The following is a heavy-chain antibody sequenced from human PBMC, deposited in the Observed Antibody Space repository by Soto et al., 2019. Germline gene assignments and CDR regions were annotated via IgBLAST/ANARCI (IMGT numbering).Heavy chain of an antibody. CDR1: GYTFTRYY. CDR3: AREGLERHFDY. D-gene: IGHD1-1*01. J-gene: IGHJ4*02. Sequence: GASMKGSCQASGYTFTRYYIHWVRQAPGQGLEWMGIINPSGGSTSYAQKFQGRVTMTRDTSTSTVYMELSSLRSEDTAVYYCAREGLERHFDYWGQGTLVTVSS. V-gene: IGHV1-46*01. CDR2: INPSGGST.